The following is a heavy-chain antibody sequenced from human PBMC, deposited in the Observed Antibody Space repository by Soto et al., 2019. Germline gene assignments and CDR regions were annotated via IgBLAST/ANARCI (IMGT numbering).Heavy chain of an antibody. CDR1: GFTFNNYG. CDR3: ARDKTFGGTIGSAFDS. D-gene: IGHD3-16*01. Sequence: QVQVVESGGGVVQPGTSLRLSCAASGFTFNNYGMHWVRQAPGKGLEWVAVIWYDASHKYYADSVKGRFTISRDNSKNTLYLQMSRLRREDTAVYYCARDKTFGGTIGSAFDSWGQGTLVTVSS. CDR2: IWYDASHK. V-gene: IGHV3-33*01. J-gene: IGHJ4*02.